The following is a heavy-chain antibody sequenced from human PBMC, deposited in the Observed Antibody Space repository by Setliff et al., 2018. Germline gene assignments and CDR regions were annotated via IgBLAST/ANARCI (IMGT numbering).Heavy chain of an antibody. D-gene: IGHD5-18*01. J-gene: IGHJ3*02. V-gene: IGHV5-51*01. CDR2: IYPGDSDT. CDR1: EYSFTTYW. Sequence: GESLKISCKASEYSFTTYWIGWVRQMPGKGLEWMGIIYPGDSDTRYSPSFQGQVTISADKSVNTAYLQWSSLKASDTAMYYCARRNTAMVYGFDIWGQGTMVTVSS. CDR3: ARRNTAMVYGFDI.